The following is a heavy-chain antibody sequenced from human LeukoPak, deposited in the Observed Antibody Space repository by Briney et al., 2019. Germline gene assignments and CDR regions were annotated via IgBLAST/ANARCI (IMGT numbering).Heavy chain of an antibody. CDR2: IIPIFGTA. Sequence: AASVKVSCKASGGTFSSYAISWVRQAPGQGPEWMGRIIPIFGTANYAQKFQDRVTITTDESTSTAYMELSSLRSEDTAVYYCARSLRSGSYAFDYWGQGTLVTVSS. J-gene: IGHJ4*02. CDR1: GGTFSSYA. D-gene: IGHD1-26*01. CDR3: ARSLRSGSYAFDY. V-gene: IGHV1-69*05.